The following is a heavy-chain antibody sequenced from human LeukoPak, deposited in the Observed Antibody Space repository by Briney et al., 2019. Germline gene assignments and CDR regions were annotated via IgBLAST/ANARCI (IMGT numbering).Heavy chain of an antibody. J-gene: IGHJ4*02. CDR1: GFTFSSYA. Sequence: GGSLRLSCAASGFTFSSYAMHWVRQAPGKGLEWVAVISYDGSNKYYADSVKGRFTISRDNSKNTLYLQMNSLRAEDTAVYYCARAGEYGDYYFDYWGQGTLVTVSS. CDR3: ARAGEYGDYYFDY. V-gene: IGHV3-30-3*01. CDR2: ISYDGSNK. D-gene: IGHD4-17*01.